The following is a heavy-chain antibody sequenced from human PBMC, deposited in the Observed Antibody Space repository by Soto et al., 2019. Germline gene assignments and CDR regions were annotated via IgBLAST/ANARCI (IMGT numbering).Heavy chain of an antibody. Sequence: SETLSLTCTVSGGSISSYYWSWIRQPPGKGLEWIGYIYYSGSTNYNPSLKSRVTISVDTSKNQFSLKLSSVTAVDTAVYYCARMNWIQPYYFDYWGQGTLVTVSS. D-gene: IGHD5-18*01. V-gene: IGHV4-59*01. CDR3: ARMNWIQPYYFDY. CDR2: IYYSGST. CDR1: GGSISSYY. J-gene: IGHJ4*02.